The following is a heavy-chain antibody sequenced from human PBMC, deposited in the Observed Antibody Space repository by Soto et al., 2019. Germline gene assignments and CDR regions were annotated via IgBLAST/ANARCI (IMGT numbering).Heavy chain of an antibody. J-gene: IGHJ2*01. V-gene: IGHV3-23*01. CDR3: AKPGGVYWYVDL. CDR1: GFTLRDYA. Sequence: EVQLLESGGGLVQPGGSLRLSCAASGFTLRDYAMTWVRQAPGKGLEWVSSLSGRGGNTYYADSVKGRFTISRANSEHTLFLQMSSLRAEDTATYYCAKPGGVYWYVDLWGRGTLVTVAS. CDR2: LSGRGGNT. D-gene: IGHD3-3*01.